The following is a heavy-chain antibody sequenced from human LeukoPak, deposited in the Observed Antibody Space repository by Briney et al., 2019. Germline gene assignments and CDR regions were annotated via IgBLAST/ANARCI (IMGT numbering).Heavy chain of an antibody. Sequence: GGSLRLSCAASGFTFSSYEMNWVRQAPGKGLEWVSYISSSGSTIYYADSVKGRFTISRDNAKNSLYLQMSSLRAEDTAVYYCARGNPDLGYCSGGSCYDWGQGTLVTVSS. CDR3: ARGNPDLGYCSGGSCYD. V-gene: IGHV3-48*03. CDR1: GFTFSSYE. CDR2: ISSSGSTI. D-gene: IGHD2-15*01. J-gene: IGHJ4*02.